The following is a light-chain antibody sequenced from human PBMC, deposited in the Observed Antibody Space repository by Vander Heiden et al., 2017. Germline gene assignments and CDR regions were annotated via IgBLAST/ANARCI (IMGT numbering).Light chain of an antibody. CDR1: SSNIGAGYD. J-gene: IGLJ2*01. CDR2: GNS. V-gene: IGLV1-40*01. CDR3: QSYDSSLSGSGV. Sequence: QSVLTQPPAVSGAPGQRVTISCTGSSSNIGAGYDVHWYQQLPGTAPKLLIYGNSNRPSGFPDRFSGSKPGTSASLAITGLQAEDEADYYCQSYDSSLSGSGVFGGGTKLTVL.